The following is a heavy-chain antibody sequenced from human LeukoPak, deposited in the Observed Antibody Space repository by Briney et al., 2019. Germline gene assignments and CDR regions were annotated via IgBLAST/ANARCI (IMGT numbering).Heavy chain of an antibody. D-gene: IGHD2-8*02. V-gene: IGHV3-74*03. CDR3: WILQTGALY. CDR2: INPDGSST. CDR1: GLTFSNYY. J-gene: IGHJ4*02. Sequence: PGGSLRLSCAASGLTFSNYYMHWVRQAPGKGLVWVSHINPDGSSTKYADSVKGRFTISRDNAKSTVYLQMNSLRAEDTAVYYCWILQTGALYWGQGTLVTVSS.